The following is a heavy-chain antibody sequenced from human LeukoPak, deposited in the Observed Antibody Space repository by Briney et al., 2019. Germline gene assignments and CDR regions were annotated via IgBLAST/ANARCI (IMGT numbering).Heavy chain of an antibody. D-gene: IGHD1-1*01. CDR1: GFTFSNAW. CDR2: IKQDGSEK. V-gene: IGHV3-7*01. J-gene: IGHJ3*02. Sequence: GGSLRVSCAASGFTFSNAWMNWVRPAPGKGLEWVANIKQDGSEKYYVDSVKGRFTISRDNAKNSLYLQMNSLRAEDTAVYYCAREPGTDAFDISGQGTMVTVSS. CDR3: AREPGTDAFDI.